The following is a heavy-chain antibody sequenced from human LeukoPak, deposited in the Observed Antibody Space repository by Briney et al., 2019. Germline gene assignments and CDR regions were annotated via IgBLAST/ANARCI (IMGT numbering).Heavy chain of an antibody. CDR3: ARGRRYYYDSSGYYVYYYGMDV. D-gene: IGHD3-22*01. Sequence: GASVKVSCKASGYFFTGYVIHWVRQAPGQRLEWMGWIGAGNGNTKYSQKFQGRVTMTRNTSISTAYMELSSLRSEDTAVYYCARGRRYYYDSSGYYVYYYGMDVWGQGTTVTVSS. CDR2: IGAGNGNT. V-gene: IGHV1-3*01. J-gene: IGHJ6*02. CDR1: GYFFTGYV.